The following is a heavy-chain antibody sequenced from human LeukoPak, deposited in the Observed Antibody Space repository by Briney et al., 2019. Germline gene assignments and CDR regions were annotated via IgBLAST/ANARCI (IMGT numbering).Heavy chain of an antibody. J-gene: IGHJ5*02. V-gene: IGHV3-53*01. CDR3: ARAEETVFDP. Sequence: GGSLRLSCAASGFTVRSNYMSWVRQAPGKGLEWVSVTYSGGSTYYADSVKGRFTISRDNAKNSLYLQMNSLRAEDTAVYYCARAEETVFDPWGQGTLVTVSS. CDR1: GFTVRSNY. CDR2: TYSGGST.